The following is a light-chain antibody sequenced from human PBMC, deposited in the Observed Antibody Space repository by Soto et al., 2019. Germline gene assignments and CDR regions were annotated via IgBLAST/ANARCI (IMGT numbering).Light chain of an antibody. V-gene: IGKV3-15*01. CDR1: QSISSN. CDR3: QQYNNWPFT. Sequence: EIVRTQSPATLSVSPGERATLSCRASQSISSNLAWYQPKPGQAPRLLIYGASTRATGIPATLSGSGSGTEFTLTMSSLQSEDFAVYYCQQYNNWPFTFGPGTKVDIK. CDR2: GAS. J-gene: IGKJ3*01.